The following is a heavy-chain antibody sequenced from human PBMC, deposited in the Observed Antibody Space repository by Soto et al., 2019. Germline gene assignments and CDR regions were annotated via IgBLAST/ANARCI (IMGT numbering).Heavy chain of an antibody. Sequence: LRLSCAASGFTFSSYCMHWFRQAPGKGLEWVAVIWYDGSNKYYADSVKGRFTISRDNSKNTLYLQMNSLRSEDKAVYYCARDSGIAGPSGDLDYWGLGALVTVSS. D-gene: IGHD1-26*01. CDR3: ARDSGIAGPSGDLDY. J-gene: IGHJ4*02. CDR2: IWYDGSNK. CDR1: GFTFSSYC. V-gene: IGHV3-33*01.